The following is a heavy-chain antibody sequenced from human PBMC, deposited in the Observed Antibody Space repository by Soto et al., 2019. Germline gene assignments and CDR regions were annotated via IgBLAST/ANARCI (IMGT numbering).Heavy chain of an antibody. CDR3: ARGLVVTYYFDY. CDR2: IYYSGNT. D-gene: IGHD3-22*01. CDR1: GGPISSGYYY. V-gene: IGHV4-30-4*01. J-gene: IGHJ4*02. Sequence: SETLSLTCSVSGGPISSGYYYWSWIRQPPGKGLEWIGNIYYSGNTYYNPSLKSRLIISIDTPKNQFSLKMSSVTAADTAVYYCARGLVVTYYFDYWGQGTLVTVSS.